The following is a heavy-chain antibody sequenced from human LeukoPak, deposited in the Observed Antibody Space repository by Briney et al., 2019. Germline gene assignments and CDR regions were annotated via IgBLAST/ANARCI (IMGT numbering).Heavy chain of an antibody. D-gene: IGHD1-26*01. J-gene: IGHJ4*02. V-gene: IGHV3-74*01. CDR3: VRDNRSYNFDY. CDR1: GFTFSRYW. CDR2: IKSDGSST. Sequence: PGGSLRLSCAASGFTFSRYWMHWVPQAPGKGLVWVSCIKSDGSSTSIADSAKGRFTISRDNAKNTVYLQMNSLRAEDTAVYYCVRDNRSYNFDYWGQGTLVTVSS.